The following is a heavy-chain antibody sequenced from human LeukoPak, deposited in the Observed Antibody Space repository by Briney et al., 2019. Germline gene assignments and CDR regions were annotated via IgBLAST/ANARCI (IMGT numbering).Heavy chain of an antibody. V-gene: IGHV3-64*01. CDR1: GFTFGDYA. CDR3: ARGVAVDHDYGDSVAPRNMDV. J-gene: IGHJ6*03. Sequence: GGSLRLSCTASGFTFGDYAMSWFRQAPGKGLEYVSAISSNGGSTYYANSVKGRFTISRDNSKNTLYLQMGSLRAEDMAVYYCARGVAVDHDYGDSVAPRNMDVWGKGTTVTVSS. CDR2: ISSNGGST. D-gene: IGHD4-17*01.